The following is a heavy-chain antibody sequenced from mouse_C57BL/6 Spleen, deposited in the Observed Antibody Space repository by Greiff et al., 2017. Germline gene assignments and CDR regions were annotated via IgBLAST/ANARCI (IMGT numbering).Heavy chain of an antibody. J-gene: IGHJ4*01. D-gene: IGHD2-4*01. CDR1: GYTFTSYW. CDR2: IYPGSGST. Sequence: QVQLKQPGAELVKPGASVKMSCKASGYTFTSYWITWVKQRPGQGLEWIGDIYPGSGSTNYNEKFKSKATLTVDTSSSTAYMQLSRLTSEDSAVYYCAGVRSYDYDGYAMDYWGQGTSVTVSS. V-gene: IGHV1-55*01. CDR3: AGVRSYDYDGYAMDY.